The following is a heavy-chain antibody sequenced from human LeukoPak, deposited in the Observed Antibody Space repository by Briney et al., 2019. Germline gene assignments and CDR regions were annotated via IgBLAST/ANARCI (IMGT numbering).Heavy chain of an antibody. CDR1: AFTFGDYY. Sequence: PRGSLRLSWAASAFTFGDYYMSWIRQPPGKGLEWVSYIISSSSTIDYADSMKGRFTISRDNAKSSLYLQMHSLRDEDTAVYYCARDCSSTSCFPGPWGQGTLVTVSS. CDR3: ARDCSSTSCFPGP. D-gene: IGHD2-2*01. J-gene: IGHJ5*02. V-gene: IGHV3-11*04. CDR2: IISSSSTI.